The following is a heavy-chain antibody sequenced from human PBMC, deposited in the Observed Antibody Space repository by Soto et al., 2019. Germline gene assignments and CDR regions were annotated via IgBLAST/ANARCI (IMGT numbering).Heavy chain of an antibody. D-gene: IGHD1-26*01. J-gene: IGHJ4*02. V-gene: IGHV3-30*18. CDR3: AKDGRAQTPSFDV. Sequence: QVHLVESGGGVAQPGRSLRVSCAASGFTFDSFGMHWVRQAPGKGLEWVAVISYDGSKKRYVDSVKGRFTISGDNSKNTLSLQMNSLRTEDTAVYYCAKDGRAQTPSFDVWGQGTLVTVSS. CDR2: ISYDGSKK. CDR1: GFTFDSFG.